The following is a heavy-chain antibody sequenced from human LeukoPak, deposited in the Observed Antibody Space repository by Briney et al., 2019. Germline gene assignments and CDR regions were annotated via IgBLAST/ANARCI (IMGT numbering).Heavy chain of an antibody. CDR2: ITGDDGRA. CDR1: GFTLSTYG. CDR3: ASSIRFGEDY. Sequence: GGSLRLSCAASGFTLSTYGMHWVRQAPGKGLEGVAGITGDDGRAHYADSVRGGFTISRDHSKNTLYFHMRSLRVEDTAIYYCASSIRFGEDYWGQGTLVTVS. D-gene: IGHD3-16*01. J-gene: IGHJ4*02. V-gene: IGHV3-23*01.